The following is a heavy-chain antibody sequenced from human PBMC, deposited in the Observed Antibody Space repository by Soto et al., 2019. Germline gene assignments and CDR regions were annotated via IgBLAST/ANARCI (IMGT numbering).Heavy chain of an antibody. CDR3: ARDRWSGSRGDAFDI. CDR1: GFTFSSYG. Sequence: QVQLVESGGGVVQPGRSLRLSCAASGFTFSSYGMHWVRQAPGRGLEWVAIIWYDGTHKFYADSVQGRFTISRDNSKNTLYLQMNSLRAEDTAVNYCARDRWSGSRGDAFDIWGQGTMVTVSS. J-gene: IGHJ3*02. CDR2: IWYDGTHK. V-gene: IGHV3-33*01. D-gene: IGHD1-26*01.